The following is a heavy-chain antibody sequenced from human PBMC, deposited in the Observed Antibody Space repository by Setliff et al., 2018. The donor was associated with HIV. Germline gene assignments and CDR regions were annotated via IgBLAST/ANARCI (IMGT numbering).Heavy chain of an antibody. D-gene: IGHD4-17*01. Sequence: PGGSLRLSCAASGFIFDDYGMSWVRQVAGKGLVWVSRINSDGSTITYADSVKGRFTISRDNTKNTVYLHMDSLRAEDTAIYYCARAPLTTVVTFFDCWGQGTLVTVSS. V-gene: IGHV3-74*01. CDR2: INSDGSTI. CDR3: ARAPLTTVVTFFDC. J-gene: IGHJ4*02. CDR1: GFIFDDYG.